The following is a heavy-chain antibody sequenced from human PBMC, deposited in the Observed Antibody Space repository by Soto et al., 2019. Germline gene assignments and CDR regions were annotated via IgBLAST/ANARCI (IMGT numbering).Heavy chain of an antibody. Sequence: QVRLVESGGGVVQPGRSLRLSCAVSGFIFRSYAMHWVRQAPGKGLEWVAVASFDGSDTYSSDSVKGRFTISRDNSKNMLYLQMNSLRAEDTAVYYCARCPSGSAFYYYGMDVWGQGTTVTVSS. V-gene: IGHV3-30-3*01. D-gene: IGHD6-19*01. J-gene: IGHJ6*02. CDR3: ARCPSGSAFYYYGMDV. CDR2: ASFDGSDT. CDR1: GFIFRSYA.